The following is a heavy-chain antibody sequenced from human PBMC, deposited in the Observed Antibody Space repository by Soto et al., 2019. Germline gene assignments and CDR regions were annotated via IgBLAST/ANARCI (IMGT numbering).Heavy chain of an antibody. Sequence: ASVKVSCKASGFTFTSSAVQWVRQARGQRLEWIGWIVVGSGNTNYAQKFQERVTITRDMSTSTAYMELSSLRSEDTAVYYCAAAWSSSWYFDLWGRGTLVTVSS. CDR1: GFTFTSSA. CDR3: AAAWSSSWYFDL. D-gene: IGHD2-15*01. V-gene: IGHV1-58*01. J-gene: IGHJ2*01. CDR2: IVVGSGNT.